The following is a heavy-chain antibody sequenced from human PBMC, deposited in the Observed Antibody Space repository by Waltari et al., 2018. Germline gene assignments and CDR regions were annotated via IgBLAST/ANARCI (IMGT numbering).Heavy chain of an antibody. V-gene: IGHV3-48*01. D-gene: IGHD4-17*01. Sequence: EVQLVESGGGLVQPGGSRRLSCAASGFTFGSYSMNWVRQAPGKGLEWVSYISSSSSTIYYADSVKGRFTISRDNAKNSLYLQMNSLRAEDTAVYYCARESLRDAFDIWGQGTMVTVSS. CDR1: GFTFGSYS. CDR3: ARESLRDAFDI. CDR2: ISSSSSTI. J-gene: IGHJ3*02.